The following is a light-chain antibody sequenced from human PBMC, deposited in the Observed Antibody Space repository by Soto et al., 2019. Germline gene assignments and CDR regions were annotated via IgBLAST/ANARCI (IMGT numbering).Light chain of an antibody. J-gene: IGKJ5*01. CDR3: QQSYSTPLT. Sequence: EIVLTQSPGTLSLSPGERATLSCRASQSISTSYLAWYQQKPGQAPRLLIYGASSRATGIPNRFSGSGSGTDFTLTISSLQPEDFATYYCQQSYSTPLTFGGGTRLEIK. V-gene: IGKV3-20*01. CDR1: QSISTSY. CDR2: GAS.